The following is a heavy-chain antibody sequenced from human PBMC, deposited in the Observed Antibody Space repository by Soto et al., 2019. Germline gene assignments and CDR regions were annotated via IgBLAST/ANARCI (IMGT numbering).Heavy chain of an antibody. CDR3: AKVYSLYYFDY. CDR2: ISGRGGTT. CDR1: GFTFSSYA. V-gene: IGHV3-23*01. J-gene: IGHJ4*02. D-gene: IGHD2-15*01. Sequence: GGSLRLSCAASGFTFSSYAMSWVRQAPGKGLEWVSGISGRGGTTYYADSVKGRFTISRDNSKNTLYLQMNSLRADDTAVYYCAKVYSLYYFDYWGQGTLVTVSS.